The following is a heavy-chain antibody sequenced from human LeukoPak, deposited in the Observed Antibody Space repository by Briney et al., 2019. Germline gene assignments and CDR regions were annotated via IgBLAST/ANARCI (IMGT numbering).Heavy chain of an antibody. V-gene: IGHV1-18*01. Sequence: ASVKVSCKASGYTFTSYGISWVRQAPGQGLERMGWISAYNGNTNYAQKLQGRVTMTTDTSTSTAYMELRSLRSDDTAVYYCARDRSDYVWGSYSVNDYWGQGTLVTVSS. D-gene: IGHD3-16*01. CDR1: GYTFTSYG. J-gene: IGHJ4*02. CDR3: ARDRSDYVWGSYSVNDY. CDR2: ISAYNGNT.